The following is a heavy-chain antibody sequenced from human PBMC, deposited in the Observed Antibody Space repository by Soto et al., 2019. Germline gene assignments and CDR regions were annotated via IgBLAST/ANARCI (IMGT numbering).Heavy chain of an antibody. CDR1: GGSISSYY. D-gene: IGHD2-15*01. Sequence: SETLSLTCTVSGGSISSYYWSWIRQPPGKGLEWIGYIYYSGSTNYNPSLKSRVTISVETSKNQFSLKLSSVTAADTAVYYCASSSVVVAAYFDYWGQGTLVTVSS. V-gene: IGHV4-59*08. CDR3: ASSSVVVAAYFDY. J-gene: IGHJ4*02. CDR2: IYYSGST.